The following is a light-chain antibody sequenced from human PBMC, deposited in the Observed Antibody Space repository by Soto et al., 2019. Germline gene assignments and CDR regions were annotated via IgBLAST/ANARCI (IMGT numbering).Light chain of an antibody. V-gene: IGKV1-5*01. J-gene: IGKJ1*01. Sequence: DFRMTQSPSTLSGSVGDRVTITCRASQDIRSRSAWFQQKPGKAPKLLIYDASSLESGVPQRLSGSGSGTEFPLTISRLQTDDFSTYYCQQYHSHWTFGQGTQVDIK. CDR1: QDIRSR. CDR3: QQYHSHWT. CDR2: DAS.